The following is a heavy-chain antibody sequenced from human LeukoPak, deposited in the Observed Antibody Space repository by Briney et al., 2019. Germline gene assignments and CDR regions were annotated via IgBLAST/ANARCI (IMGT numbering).Heavy chain of an antibody. CDR3: GRGMRDYYGLDY. D-gene: IGHD3-10*01. CDR2: IGTSSSTI. J-gene: IGHJ4*02. Sequence: GGSLRLSCAASGFTFSTYTMNWVRQPPGKGLEWVSNIGTSSSTIYYADSVKGRFTISRDNAKNSLYLQMNSLRADDTAVYYCGRGMRDYYGLDYWGQGILVTVSS. V-gene: IGHV3-48*01. CDR1: GFTFSTYT.